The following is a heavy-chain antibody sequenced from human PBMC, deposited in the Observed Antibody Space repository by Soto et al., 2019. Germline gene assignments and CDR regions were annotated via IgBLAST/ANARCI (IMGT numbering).Heavy chain of an antibody. D-gene: IGHD6-19*01. J-gene: IGHJ4*02. Sequence: QVHLVQSGAEVKKPGSSVKVSCEASADTFNSHTLSWVRQAPGQGLEWMGRIIPSLDMANYAQNFQGRVTITAYNSTNTSHMELSSLRSEDTAIYYCARDVSLCSDCEQWGQGALVTVSS. CDR1: ADTFNSHT. CDR2: IIPSLDMA. V-gene: IGHV1-69*08. CDR3: ARDVSLCSDCEQ.